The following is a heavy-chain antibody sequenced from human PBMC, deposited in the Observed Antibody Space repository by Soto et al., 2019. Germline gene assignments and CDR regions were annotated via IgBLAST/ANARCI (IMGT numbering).Heavy chain of an antibody. D-gene: IGHD6-13*01. CDR2: IIPIFGTA. CDR3: ARVRQQLDYYYYGMDV. CDR1: GGTFSSYA. J-gene: IGHJ6*02. V-gene: IGHV1-69*13. Sequence: SVKVSCKASGGTFSSYAISWVRQAPGQGLEWMGGIIPIFGTANYAQKFQGRVTITADESTSTAYMELSSLRSEDTAVYYCARVRQQLDYYYYGMDVWGQGTTVTVSS.